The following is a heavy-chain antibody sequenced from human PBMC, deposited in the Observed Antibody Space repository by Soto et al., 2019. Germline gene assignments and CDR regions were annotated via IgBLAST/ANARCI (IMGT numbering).Heavy chain of an antibody. CDR1: GGSVSSDIYY. J-gene: IGHJ2*01. V-gene: IGHV4-61*01. D-gene: IGHD6-19*01. CDR2: MFYSGST. CDR3: ARVYGVGWYADL. Sequence: QVQLQESGPGLVKPSETLSLTCTVSGGSVSSDIYYWNWIRQPPGKGLEWIGYMFYSGSTNYNPSPXSXXTISVDTANNQFSLKLSSVTAADTAVYYCARVYGVGWYADLWGRGTLVSVSS.